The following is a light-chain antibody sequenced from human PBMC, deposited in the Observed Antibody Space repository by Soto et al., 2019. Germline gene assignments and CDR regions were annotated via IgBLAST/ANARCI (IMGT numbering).Light chain of an antibody. V-gene: IGLV2-14*03. CDR1: SSDVGGYNY. CDR2: DVS. CDR3: SSYTSSSLHV. Sequence: QSALTQPASVSGSPGQSITISCTGTSSDVGGYNYVSWYQQHPGKAPKLMIYDVSNRPSGVSNRFPGSKSGNTASLTISGLQAEDEADYYCSSYTSSSLHVFGTGTKLTVL. J-gene: IGLJ1*01.